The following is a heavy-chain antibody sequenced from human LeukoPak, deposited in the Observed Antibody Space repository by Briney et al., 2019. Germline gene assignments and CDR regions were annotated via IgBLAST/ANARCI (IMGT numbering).Heavy chain of an antibody. Sequence: LSETLSPTRTVSSVSTTTDYCSWSSPPPQKRLEWIWSISFIGSTNYSPSLEGRVTMSVDTSKNQFSLKLTSVTAADTAVYFCARQESSYGSGSYFDYWGQGILVTVSS. V-gene: IGHV4-59*08. CDR2: ISFIGST. CDR1: SVSTTTDY. CDR3: ARQESSYGSGSYFDY. D-gene: IGHD3-10*01. J-gene: IGHJ4*02.